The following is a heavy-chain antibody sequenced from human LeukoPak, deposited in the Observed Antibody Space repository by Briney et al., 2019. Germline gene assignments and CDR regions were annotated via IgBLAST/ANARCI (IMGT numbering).Heavy chain of an antibody. Sequence: SQTLSLTCTVSGGSISSCGYYWSWIRQHPGKGLEWIGYIYYSGSTYYNPSLKSRVTISVDTSKNQFSLKLSSVTAADTAVYYCAGTPSGSGRYFDYWGQGTLVTVSS. D-gene: IGHD1/OR15-1a*01. CDR3: AGTPSGSGRYFDY. J-gene: IGHJ4*02. V-gene: IGHV4-31*03. CDR2: IYYSGST. CDR1: GGSISSCGYY.